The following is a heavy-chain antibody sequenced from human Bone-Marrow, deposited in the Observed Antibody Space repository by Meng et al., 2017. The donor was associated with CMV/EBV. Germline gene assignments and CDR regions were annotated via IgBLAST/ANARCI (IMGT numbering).Heavy chain of an antibody. D-gene: IGHD1-26*01. J-gene: IGHJ4*02. CDR3: AKDMRGYSGGFDY. CDR2: ISWDGGSI. CDR1: GFTFDDYT. V-gene: IGHV3-43*01. Sequence: GESLKISCAASGFTFDDYTMHWVRQAPGKGLEWVSLISWDGGSIGYADSVKGRFTISRDNAKKSLYLQMNSLRAEDTALYYCAKDMRGYSGGFDYWGQGTLVTVSS.